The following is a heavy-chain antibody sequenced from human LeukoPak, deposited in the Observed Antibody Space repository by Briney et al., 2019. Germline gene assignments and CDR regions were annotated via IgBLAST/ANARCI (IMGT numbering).Heavy chain of an antibody. CDR2: IYYSGST. CDR3: ARKYYFDY. V-gene: IGHV4-59*01. CDR1: GGSISSYY. Sequence: SETLSLTCTVSGGSISSYYWSWIRQPPGKGLEWIGYIYYSGSTNYNPSLKSRVTISVDTSKNQFSLKLSSVTAADTAVYYCARKYYFDYWGQGTLVTVSS. J-gene: IGHJ4*02.